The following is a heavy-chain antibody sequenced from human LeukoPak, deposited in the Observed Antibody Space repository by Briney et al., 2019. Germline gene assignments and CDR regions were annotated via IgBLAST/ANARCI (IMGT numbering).Heavy chain of an antibody. D-gene: IGHD3-10*01. J-gene: IGHJ4*02. CDR1: GYTFTGYY. CDR2: INPNSGGT. V-gene: IGHV1-2*02. Sequence: GASVKVSCTASGYTFTGYYMHWVRQAPGQGLEWMGWINPNSGGTNYAQKFQGRVTMTRDTSISTAYMELSRLRSDDTAVYYCARARSVRPRYYGSGSFDYWGQGTLVTVSS. CDR3: ARARSVRPRYYGSGSFDY.